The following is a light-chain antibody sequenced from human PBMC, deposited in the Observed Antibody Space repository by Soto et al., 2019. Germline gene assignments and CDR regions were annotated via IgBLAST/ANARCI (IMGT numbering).Light chain of an antibody. Sequence: QSVLTQPPSASGTPGQRVTISCSGSSSNIGSNHVNWYQQLPGTAPKLLIYNTNQRPSGVPDRFSGSKSGTSASLAISGLQSEDEADYFCAAWDDSLNGVVFGGGTKVTVL. CDR2: NTN. V-gene: IGLV1-44*01. CDR1: SSNIGSNH. J-gene: IGLJ2*01. CDR3: AAWDDSLNGVV.